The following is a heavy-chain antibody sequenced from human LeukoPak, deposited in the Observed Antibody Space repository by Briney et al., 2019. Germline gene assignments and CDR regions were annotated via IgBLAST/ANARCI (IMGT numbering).Heavy chain of an antibody. CDR3: AREVGYYDSSGKDY. CDR1: GFTFSSNS. V-gene: IGHV3-21*01. D-gene: IGHD3-22*01. Sequence: GGSLRLSRAASGFTFSSNSTSSVRQAPGKGLELVSSISSSSSYIYYADSVKGRFTITRDNAKNSLYLQMNSLRAEDTAVYYCAREVGYYDSSGKDYWGQGTLVTVSS. CDR2: ISSSSSYI. J-gene: IGHJ4*02.